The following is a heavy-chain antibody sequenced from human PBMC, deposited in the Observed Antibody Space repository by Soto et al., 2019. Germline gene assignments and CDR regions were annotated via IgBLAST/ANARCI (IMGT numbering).Heavy chain of an antibody. J-gene: IGHJ6*03. D-gene: IGHD4-17*01. V-gene: IGHV6-1*01. CDR1: GDSVSSNRAA. CDR2: TYYRSKWYN. Sequence: SQTLSLTCAISGDSVSSNRAAWNWIRQSPSRGLEWLGRTYYRSKWYNDYAVSVKRRITINPDTSKNQFSLQLNSVTPEDTAVYSCARCLGDGDYGRYYYYMDVWGKGTTVTVSS. CDR3: ARCLGDGDYGRYYYYMDV.